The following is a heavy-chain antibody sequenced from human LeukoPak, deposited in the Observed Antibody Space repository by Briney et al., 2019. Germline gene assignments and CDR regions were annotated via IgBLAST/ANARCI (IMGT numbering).Heavy chain of an antibody. CDR3: ARGQSRYFDWYLGFFDY. D-gene: IGHD3-9*01. CDR1: GFSFSDYY. V-gene: IGHV3-11*05. Sequence: GGSLRLSCAASGFSFSDYYMSWIRQAPGKGLEWVSYISSSSSTNYADSVKGRFTISRDNAKNSLYLQMNSLRVEDTAVYYCARGQSRYFDWYLGFFDYWGQGTLVTVSS. CDR2: ISSSSST. J-gene: IGHJ4*02.